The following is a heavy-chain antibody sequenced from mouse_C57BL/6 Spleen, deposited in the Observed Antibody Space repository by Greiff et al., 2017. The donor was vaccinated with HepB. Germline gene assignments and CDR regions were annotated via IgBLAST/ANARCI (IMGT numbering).Heavy chain of an antibody. Sequence: VQLQQSGPELVKPGASVKISCKASGYAFSSSWMNWVKQRPGKGLEWIGRIYPGDGDTNYNGKFKGKATLTADKSSSTAYRQLSSLTSEDSAGYFCARVGGNYYGSSYRDYWGQGTTLTVSS. CDR1: GYAFSSSW. CDR2: IYPGDGDT. J-gene: IGHJ2*01. V-gene: IGHV1-82*01. D-gene: IGHD1-1*01. CDR3: ARVGGNYYGSSYRDY.